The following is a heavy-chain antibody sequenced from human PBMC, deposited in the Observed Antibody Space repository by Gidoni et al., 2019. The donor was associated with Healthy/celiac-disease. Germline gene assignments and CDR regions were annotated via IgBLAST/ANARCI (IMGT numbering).Heavy chain of an antibody. J-gene: IGHJ4*02. Sequence: QVQLVESGGGVVQPGRSLRLSCAASGFTFSSYGMHWVRQAPGKGLEWVAVISYDGGNKYYADSVKGRFTISRDNSKNTLYLQMSSLRAEDTAVYYCAKDFTPGYYGLGSYYNYWGQGSLVTVSS. D-gene: IGHD3-10*01. CDR2: ISYDGGNK. V-gene: IGHV3-30*18. CDR3: AKDFTPGYYGLGSYYNY. CDR1: GFTFSSYG.